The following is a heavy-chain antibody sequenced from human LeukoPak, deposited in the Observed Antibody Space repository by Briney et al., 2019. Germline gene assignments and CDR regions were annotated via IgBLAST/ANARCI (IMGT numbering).Heavy chain of an antibody. V-gene: IGHV3-30*02. J-gene: IGHJ4*02. CDR1: GFTFSSYG. D-gene: IGHD6-13*01. Sequence: GGSLRLSCAASGFTFSSYGMHWVRQAPGKGLEWVAFIRYDGSNKYYADSVRGRFTISRDNSKNTLYLQMNSLRAEDTAVYYCARVYSQYSSSWYSDYFDYWGQGTLVTVSS. CDR2: IRYDGSNK. CDR3: ARVYSQYSSSWYSDYFDY.